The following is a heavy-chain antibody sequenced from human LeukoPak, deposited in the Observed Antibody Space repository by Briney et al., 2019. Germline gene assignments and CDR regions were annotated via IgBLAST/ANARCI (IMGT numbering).Heavy chain of an antibody. CDR1: GGSFSGYY. V-gene: IGHV4-34*01. CDR2: INHSGST. Sequence: SETLSLTCAVYGGSFSGYYWSWIRQPPGKGLEWIGEINHSGSTNYNPSLKSRVTISVDTSKNQFSLKLSSVTAAGTAVYYCARGRKYYYGSGSYYPYWGQGTLVTVSS. D-gene: IGHD3-10*01. CDR3: ARGRKYYYGSGSYYPY. J-gene: IGHJ4*02.